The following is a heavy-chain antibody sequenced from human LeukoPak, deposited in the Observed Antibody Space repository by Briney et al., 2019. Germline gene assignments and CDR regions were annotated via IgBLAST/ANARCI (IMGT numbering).Heavy chain of an antibody. Sequence: PGGSLRLSCAASGFTFSSYGMHWVRQAPGKGLEWVAFIRYDGSNKYYADSVKGRFTISRDNSKNTLYLQMNSLRAEDTAVYYCATQHGELFVYWGQGTLVTVSS. CDR1: GFTFSSYG. CDR3: ATQHGELFVY. D-gene: IGHD1-26*01. J-gene: IGHJ4*02. CDR2: IRYDGSNK. V-gene: IGHV3-30*02.